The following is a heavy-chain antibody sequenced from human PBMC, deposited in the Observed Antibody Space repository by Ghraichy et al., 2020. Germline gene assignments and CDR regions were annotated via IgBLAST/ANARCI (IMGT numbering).Heavy chain of an antibody. CDR2: ITWDVDST. V-gene: IGHV3-43*01. CDR3: ARDLFRGDGYNFIYYSGMDV. J-gene: IGHJ6*02. CDR1: GFTFEDYS. Sequence: GESLNISCAASGFTFEDYSMHWVRQAPGKGLEWVSLITWDVDSTYYAESVKGRFTISRDNSKNSLYLQMNSLRTEDTALYYCARDLFRGDGYNFIYYSGMDVWGQGTTVTVSS. D-gene: IGHD5-24*01.